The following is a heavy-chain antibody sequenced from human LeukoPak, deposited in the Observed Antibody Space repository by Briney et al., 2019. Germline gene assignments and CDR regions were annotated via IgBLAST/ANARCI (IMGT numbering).Heavy chain of an antibody. Sequence: TGGSLRLSCAASGFTVSSNYMSWVRQAPGKGLEWVSVIYSGGSTYYADSVKGRFTISRDNSKNTLYLQMNSLRAEDTAVYYCASLYGSGPNWFDPWGQGTLVTVSS. D-gene: IGHD3-10*01. V-gene: IGHV3-53*01. J-gene: IGHJ5*02. CDR3: ASLYGSGPNWFDP. CDR2: IYSGGST. CDR1: GFTVSSNY.